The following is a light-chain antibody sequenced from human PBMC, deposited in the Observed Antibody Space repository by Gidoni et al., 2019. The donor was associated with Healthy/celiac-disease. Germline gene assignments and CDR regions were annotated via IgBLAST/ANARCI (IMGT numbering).Light chain of an antibody. J-gene: IGLJ2*01. V-gene: IGLV2-11*01. Sequence: QSALTQPRPLSRSPGQPVTISCTGTSSDVGGYNYVFWYQQHPGKAPKLMIYDVSKRPSGVPDRFSGSKSGNTASLTISGLQAEDEADYYCCSYAGSYTFVFGGGTKLTVL. CDR1: SSDVGGYNY. CDR2: DVS. CDR3: CSYAGSYTFV.